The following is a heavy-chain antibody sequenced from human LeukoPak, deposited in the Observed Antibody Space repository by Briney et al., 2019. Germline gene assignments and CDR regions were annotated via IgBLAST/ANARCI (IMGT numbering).Heavy chain of an antibody. D-gene: IGHD2-15*01. CDR2: IRYDGGYK. V-gene: IGHV3-30*02. Sequence: GGSLRLSCAASGFIFSNYGMDWVRQAPGKGLEWVAFIRYDGGYKYYTDSVKGRFTISRDNSKNTLYLQMNTLRAEDTAVYFCAKDRLRYCTGGNCYSPVDYWGQGTLVTVSS. CDR1: GFIFSNYG. CDR3: AKDRLRYCTGGNCYSPVDY. J-gene: IGHJ4*01.